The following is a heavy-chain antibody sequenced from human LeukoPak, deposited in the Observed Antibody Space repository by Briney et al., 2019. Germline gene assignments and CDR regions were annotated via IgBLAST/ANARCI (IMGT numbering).Heavy chain of an antibody. V-gene: IGHV3-30*18. Sequence: GGSLRLSCAASGFTSSTYDMHWVRQAPGKGLEWVAVISYDGGNKYYADSVKGRFTISRDNSKNTLYLQMNSLSADDTAMYYCAKDSYDCTSSSCYYPLDYWGQGTLVTVSS. CDR2: ISYDGGNK. CDR3: AKDSYDCTSSSCYYPLDY. D-gene: IGHD2-2*01. J-gene: IGHJ4*02. CDR1: GFTSSTYD.